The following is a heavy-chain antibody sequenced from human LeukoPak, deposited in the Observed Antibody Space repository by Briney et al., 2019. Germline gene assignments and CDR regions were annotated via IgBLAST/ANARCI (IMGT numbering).Heavy chain of an antibody. CDR2: INSDGSST. Sequence: PGGSLRLSCAASGFTFSTYWMHWVRQAPGTGLVWVSRINSDGSSTTYADSVKGRFTISRDNAKNTLSLQMNSLRAEDTAVYYCARATYYYDSSGYYVFYFDNWGQGTLVTVSS. J-gene: IGHJ4*02. D-gene: IGHD3-22*01. CDR3: ARATYYYDSSGYYVFYFDN. V-gene: IGHV3-74*01. CDR1: GFTFSTYW.